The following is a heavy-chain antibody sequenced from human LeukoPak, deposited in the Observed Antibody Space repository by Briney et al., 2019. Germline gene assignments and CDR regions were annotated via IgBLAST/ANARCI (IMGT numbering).Heavy chain of an antibody. CDR1: GFTVSSNY. J-gene: IGHJ4*02. Sequence: GGSLRLSCAASGFTVSSNYMSWVRRAPGKGLECVSVIYSGGSTYYADSVKGRFAISRDNSKNTLYLQMNSLRAEDTAVYYCAKDRAYSSGWPGDYWGQGTLVTVSS. D-gene: IGHD6-19*01. CDR2: IYSGGST. V-gene: IGHV3-66*01. CDR3: AKDRAYSSGWPGDY.